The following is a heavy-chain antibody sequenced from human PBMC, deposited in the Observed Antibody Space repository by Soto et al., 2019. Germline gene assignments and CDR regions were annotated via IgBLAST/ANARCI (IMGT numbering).Heavy chain of an antibody. V-gene: IGHV3-23*01. CDR3: AREIATTGEYYFDY. Sequence: PGGSLRLSCAASGFTFSNYAVTWVRQAPGKGLEWVSLISGSGGGTYYADSVKGRFTISRDNSKNTLYLQMNSLRAEDTAVYYCAREIATTGEYYFDYWGQGILVTVSS. CDR1: GFTFSNYA. CDR2: ISGSGGGT. J-gene: IGHJ4*02. D-gene: IGHD6-13*01.